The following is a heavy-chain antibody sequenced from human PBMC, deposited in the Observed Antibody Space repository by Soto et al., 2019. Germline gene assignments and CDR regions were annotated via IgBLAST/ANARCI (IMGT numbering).Heavy chain of an antibody. CDR3: AKEIQLWLPGCFDY. D-gene: IGHD5-18*01. Sequence: EVQLLESGGGLLQLGGPRGLSGAAPGFTFTGFAWGGVRKPQGRGRGWVSAIGGSGGSTYYANSVKGRFTISRDNSKNTLYLQMNSLRAEDTAVYYCAKEIQLWLPGCFDYWGQGTLVTVSS. CDR1: GFTFTGFA. V-gene: IGHV3-23*01. J-gene: IGHJ4*02. CDR2: IGGSGGST.